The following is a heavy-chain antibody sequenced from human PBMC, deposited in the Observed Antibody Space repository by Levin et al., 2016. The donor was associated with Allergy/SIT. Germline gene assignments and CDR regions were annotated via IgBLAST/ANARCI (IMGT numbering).Heavy chain of an antibody. CDR3: ARGNPRQLGPFDY. J-gene: IGHJ4*02. CDR1: GDSISKSDHY. D-gene: IGHD6-13*01. V-gene: IGHV4-39*01. Sequence: SETLSLTCTVSGDSISKSDHYWGWIRQPPGKGLQWIGSIFYSGSTYYNPSLKSRVTISVDTSKNQFSLKLSSVTAADTAVYYCARGNPRQLGPFDYWGQGTLVTVSS. CDR2: IFYSGST.